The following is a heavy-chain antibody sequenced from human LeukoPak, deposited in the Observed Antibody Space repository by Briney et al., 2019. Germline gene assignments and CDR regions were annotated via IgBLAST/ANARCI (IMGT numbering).Heavy chain of an antibody. D-gene: IGHD3-10*01. V-gene: IGHV4-4*07. CDR3: ASVKTYGSDAYDM. CDR1: GDSINSYY. J-gene: IGHJ3*02. CDR2: IYTNGNT. Sequence: SETLSLTCTVSGDSINSYYWNWSREPAGKGLEWMGRIYTNGNTNYNPSLKSRVTMSIDMSRNQFSLTLTSLTAADTAVYYCASVKTYGSDAYDMWGQGTMVTVSS.